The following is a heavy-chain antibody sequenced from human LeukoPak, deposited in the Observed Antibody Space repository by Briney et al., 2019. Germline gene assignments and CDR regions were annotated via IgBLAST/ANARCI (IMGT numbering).Heavy chain of an antibody. Sequence: ASVEVSCKASGYTFTGYYMHWVRQAPGQGLEWMGWINPNSGGTNYAQKFQGRVTMTRNTSISTAYMELSRLRSDDTAVYYCARDLTAVADPDYWGQGTLVTVSS. CDR3: ARDLTAVADPDY. D-gene: IGHD6-19*01. V-gene: IGHV1-2*02. CDR1: GYTFTGYY. J-gene: IGHJ4*02. CDR2: INPNSGGT.